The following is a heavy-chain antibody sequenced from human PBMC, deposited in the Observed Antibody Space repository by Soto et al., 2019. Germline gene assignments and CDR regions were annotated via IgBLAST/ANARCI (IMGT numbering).Heavy chain of an antibody. V-gene: IGHV3-30*18. CDR1: GLTFSTYG. D-gene: IGHD3-3*01. J-gene: IGHJ6*02. Sequence: PGGSLRLSCAASGLTFSTYGMHWVRQAPGRGLEWVAVISYDGSSKYYADSVKGRFTISRDNSKNTLYLQMNSLRAEDTAVFYCAKDLGAIFGAVAYGMDVWGQGTTVTVSS. CDR3: AKDLGAIFGAVAYGMDV. CDR2: ISYDGSSK.